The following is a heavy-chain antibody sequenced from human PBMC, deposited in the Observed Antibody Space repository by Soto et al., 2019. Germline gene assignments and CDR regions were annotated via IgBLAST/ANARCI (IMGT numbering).Heavy chain of an antibody. J-gene: IGHJ6*02. CDR2: YHSGGST. V-gene: IGHV4-30-4*01. CDR1: GVSLNTADTW. Sequence: QVQLQESGSGLVKPSQSLSLTCTVSGVSLNTADTWWSWIRQSPGKGLEFIGYYHSGGSTYYDASFRSRVIISAATSNSQFSLKLSSVTVADPAVYFCVRSRQMERGNDYGLDVWGQGTTVTVSS. CDR3: VRSRQMERGNDYGLDV. D-gene: IGHD1-1*01.